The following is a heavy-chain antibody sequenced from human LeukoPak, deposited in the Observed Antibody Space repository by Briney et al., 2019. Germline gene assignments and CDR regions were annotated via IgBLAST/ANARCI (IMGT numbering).Heavy chain of an antibody. Sequence: PGGSLRLSCAASGFTFSGYGMHWVRQAPGKGLEWVAFIRNDGSKKYYADSAKGRFTISRDNSNNTLYVQVNSLRGEDTAVYYCAKDLPAAYFDYWGQGTLVTVSS. V-gene: IGHV3-30*02. CDR3: AKDLPAAYFDY. CDR1: GFTFSGYG. CDR2: IRNDGSKK. D-gene: IGHD2-2*01. J-gene: IGHJ4*02.